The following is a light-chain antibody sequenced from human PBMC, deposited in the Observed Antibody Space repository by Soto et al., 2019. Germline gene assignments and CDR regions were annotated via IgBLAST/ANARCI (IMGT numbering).Light chain of an antibody. CDR1: QSLLDSDDGNTY. Sequence: DIVMTQTPLSLTVTPGEAASISCRSSQSLLDSDDGNTYLDWYLQKPGQSPQLLIYTVSYRASGVPDRFSGSGSGTNFTLKISRVKAEDVGVYYGMQRIEFPITFGGGTKVEIK. J-gene: IGKJ4*01. V-gene: IGKV2-40*01. CDR3: MQRIEFPIT. CDR2: TVS.